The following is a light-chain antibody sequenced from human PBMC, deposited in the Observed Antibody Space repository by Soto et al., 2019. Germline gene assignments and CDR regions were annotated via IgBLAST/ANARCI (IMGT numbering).Light chain of an antibody. CDR2: EDN. J-gene: IGLJ2*01. CDR3: QSYDSSNHVV. Sequence: NFMLTQPHSVSESPGKTVTISCTRSSGSIASNYVQWYQQRPGSAPTTVIYEDNQRPSGVPDRFSGSIDSSSNSASLTISGLKTEDEADYYCQSYDSSNHVVFGGWTTVTVL. V-gene: IGLV6-57*04. CDR1: SGSIASNY.